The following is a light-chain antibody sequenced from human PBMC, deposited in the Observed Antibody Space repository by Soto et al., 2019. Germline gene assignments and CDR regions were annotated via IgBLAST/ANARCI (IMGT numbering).Light chain of an antibody. Sequence: ETVMTQSPVTLSVSPGDTATLSCRASQRVSSHFAWYQQKPGQPPRLLIYATSTRATGIPGRFSASGSGTDFTLTVNSLQSEDIAVYYCQQYHNWPVTFGGGTKVDI. CDR2: ATS. CDR1: QRVSSH. CDR3: QQYHNWPVT. J-gene: IGKJ4*01. V-gene: IGKV3-15*01.